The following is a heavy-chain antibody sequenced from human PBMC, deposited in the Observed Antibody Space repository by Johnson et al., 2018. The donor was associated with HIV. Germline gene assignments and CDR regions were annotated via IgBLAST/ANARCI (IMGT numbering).Heavy chain of an antibody. V-gene: IGHV3-30-3*01. CDR2: ISYDGSNK. CDR3: AGGYGSGSGDAFDI. J-gene: IGHJ3*02. Sequence: QVQLVESGGGMVQPGGSLRLSCAASAFTFRSSSMHWVRQAPGKGLEWVAVISYDGSNKYYAASVKGRFTISRDNSKNTLYLQMNRLRAEDTAVYYCAGGYGSGSGDAFDIWGQGTMVTVSS. D-gene: IGHD3-10*01. CDR1: AFTFRSSS.